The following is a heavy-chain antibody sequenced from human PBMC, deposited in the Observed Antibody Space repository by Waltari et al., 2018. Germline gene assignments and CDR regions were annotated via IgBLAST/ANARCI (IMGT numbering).Heavy chain of an antibody. D-gene: IGHD5-18*01. CDR3: AKRGYNYQADY. J-gene: IGHJ4*02. Sequence: QVHLVESGGGVVQPGQSLRLSCAASGFPFSNFGMFWVRQAPGRGLEWLSVISDDGSDKYYADSVKGRFTISKDNSKNTLYLQMNTLRPEDTAVYYCAKRGYNYQADYWGQGTQVTVSS. V-gene: IGHV3-30*18. CDR2: ISDDGSDK. CDR1: GFPFSNFG.